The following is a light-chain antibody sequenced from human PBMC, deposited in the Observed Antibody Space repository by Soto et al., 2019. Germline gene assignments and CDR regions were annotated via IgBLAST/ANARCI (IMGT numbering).Light chain of an antibody. CDR3: QQYNNWPPIT. CDR2: GAS. CDR1: QRVSTY. V-gene: IGKV3-15*01. Sequence: EIVLTQSPATLSLSPGDTATLSCRATQRVSTYLAWYQQKPGQAPRLLIYGASIRATGIPARFSGSGSGTEFTLTISSLQSEDFAVYYCQQYNNWPPITFGQGTRLEIK. J-gene: IGKJ5*01.